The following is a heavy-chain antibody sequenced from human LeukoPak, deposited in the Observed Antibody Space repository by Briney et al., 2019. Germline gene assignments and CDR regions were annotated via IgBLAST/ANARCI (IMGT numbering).Heavy chain of an antibody. J-gene: IGHJ1*01. V-gene: IGHV3-74*01. Sequence: GGSLRLSCAASGFTFSSHWMHWVRQAPGKGLVWVSRIKSDGSTNYADSVKGRFTISRDNAKNTVSLQMNSLRAEDTGVYYCARAPSEIGGYYPEYFRHWGQGTLVTVSS. CDR1: GFTFSSHW. D-gene: IGHD3-22*01. CDR3: ARAPSEIGGYYPEYFRH. CDR2: IKSDGST.